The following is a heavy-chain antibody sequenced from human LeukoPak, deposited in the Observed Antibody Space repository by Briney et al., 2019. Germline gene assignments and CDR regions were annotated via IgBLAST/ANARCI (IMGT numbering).Heavy chain of an antibody. V-gene: IGHV3-74*01. CDR3: AKDLRLSVGTSPFDY. CDR2: ISNDGGNT. D-gene: IGHD4-23*01. Sequence: GGSLRLSCAASGFTFSSYWMHWVRQAPGKGLVWVSRISNDGGNTSYADSVKGRFTISRDNSKNTLYLQMNSLRADDTALYYCAKDLRLSVGTSPFDYWGQGTLVTVSS. CDR1: GFTFSSYW. J-gene: IGHJ4*02.